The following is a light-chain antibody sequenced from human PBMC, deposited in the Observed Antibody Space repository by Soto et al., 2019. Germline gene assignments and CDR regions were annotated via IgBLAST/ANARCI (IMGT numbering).Light chain of an antibody. CDR2: GAS. CDR3: QQFVSSLSSFT. V-gene: IGKV3-20*01. J-gene: IGKJ2*01. CDR1: QSVSSSY. Sequence: EIVLTQSPGTLSLSPGERATLSCRASQSVSSSYLAWYQQKPGQAPRLLIYGASSRATGIPDRFSGGGSGTDFTLTISRLEPEDLAVYYCQQFVSSLSSFTFGQGTKREI.